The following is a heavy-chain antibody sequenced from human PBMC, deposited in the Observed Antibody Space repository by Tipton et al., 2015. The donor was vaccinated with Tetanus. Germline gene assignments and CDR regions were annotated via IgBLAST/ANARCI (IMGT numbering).Heavy chain of an antibody. Sequence: QLVQSGAEVKKPGASVKVSCKASGYTFTGYYMHWVRQAPGQGLEWMGWINPNSGSTNSAQKFQGRVTMTRDTSISTAYMELSRLRSDDTAVYYCARDHRVLRFLEWYYYYGMDVWGQGTTVTVSS. CDR2: INPNSGST. D-gene: IGHD3-3*01. CDR3: ARDHRVLRFLEWYYYYGMDV. J-gene: IGHJ6*02. V-gene: IGHV1-2*02. CDR1: GYTFTGYY.